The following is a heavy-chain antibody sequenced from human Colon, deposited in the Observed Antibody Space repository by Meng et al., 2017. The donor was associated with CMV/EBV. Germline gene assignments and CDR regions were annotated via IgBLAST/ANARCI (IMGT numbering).Heavy chain of an antibody. Sequence: SGYTFTAYEISWVRQAPGQGLEWIGWINVNNGNAKYAQKLQGRLTMTADTSTNTAHMELRSLRSDDTAVYYCARDLFGAGATGLADYWGQGTLVTVSS. D-gene: IGHD1-26*01. CDR3: ARDLFGAGATGLADY. J-gene: IGHJ4*02. CDR1: GYTFTAYE. V-gene: IGHV1-18*01. CDR2: INVNNGNA.